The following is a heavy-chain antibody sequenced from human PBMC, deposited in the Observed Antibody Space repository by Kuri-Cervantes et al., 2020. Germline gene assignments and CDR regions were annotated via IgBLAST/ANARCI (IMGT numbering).Heavy chain of an antibody. Sequence: GESLKISCTASGFTFRNYRMNWVRQAPGKGLEWVSFIRSSSSSIYYADSVKGRFTISRDNSKNTLYLQMNSLRAEDAAVYYCARGPGYCSSTSCPGYGMDVWGQGTTVTVSS. D-gene: IGHD2-2*01. CDR2: IRSSSSSI. CDR1: GFTFRNYR. J-gene: IGHJ6*02. V-gene: IGHV3-48*01. CDR3: ARGPGYCSSTSCPGYGMDV.